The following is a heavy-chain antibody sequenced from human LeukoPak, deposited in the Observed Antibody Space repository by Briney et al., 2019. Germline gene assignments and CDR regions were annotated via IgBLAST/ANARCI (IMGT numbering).Heavy chain of an antibody. V-gene: IGHV1-2*02. Sequence: ASVKVSCKASRYIFTDYYIHWVRQAPGQGLEWMGWINPNSGDTNCAQKFQGRVTMTRNTSISTAYLELSGLTSDDTAVYYCARALMTAVLATSGGDIWGQGTMVTVSS. CDR3: ARALMTAVLATSGGDI. CDR1: RYIFTDYY. J-gene: IGHJ3*02. D-gene: IGHD4-17*01. CDR2: INPNSGDT.